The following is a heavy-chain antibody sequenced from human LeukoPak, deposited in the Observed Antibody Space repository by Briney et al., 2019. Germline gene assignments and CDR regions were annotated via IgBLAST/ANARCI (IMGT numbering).Heavy chain of an antibody. CDR2: IYTSGST. CDR3: ARETRVFSGWFDP. D-gene: IGHD3-9*01. V-gene: IGHV4-61*02. CDR1: GGSISSGSYY. J-gene: IGHJ5*02. Sequence: SETLCPTCTVSGGSISSGSYYWSWIRQPAGKGLEWIGRIYTSGSTNYNPSLKSRVTISVDTSKNQFSLKLSSVTAADTAVYYCARETRVFSGWFDPWGQGTLVTVSS.